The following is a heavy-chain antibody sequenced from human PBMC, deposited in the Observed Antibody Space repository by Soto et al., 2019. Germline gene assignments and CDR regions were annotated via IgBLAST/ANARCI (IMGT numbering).Heavy chain of an antibody. CDR3: ARGALYCSSTSCYTDYFDH. V-gene: IGHV1-8*01. Sequence: QVQLVQSGAEVKKPGASVKVSCKASGYTFTSYDINWVRQATGQGLEWMGWMNPNSGNTGYAQKFQGRVTMTRNTSISTAYMELSSLRSEDTAVYYCARGALYCSSTSCYTDYFDHWGQGTLVTVSS. CDR2: MNPNSGNT. J-gene: IGHJ4*02. CDR1: GYTFTSYD. D-gene: IGHD2-2*02.